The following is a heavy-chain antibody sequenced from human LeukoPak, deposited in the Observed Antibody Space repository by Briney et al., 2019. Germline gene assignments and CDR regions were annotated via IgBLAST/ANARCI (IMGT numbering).Heavy chain of an antibody. Sequence: PSETLSLTCTVSGYSITSAYYWGWIRQPPVKGLEWIGSFFLKGSTYYNPSLKSRVTISVDTSKNQFSLKLRSVTAADTAVYYCARVGPYIEVDPWGQGTLVIVSS. CDR1: GYSITSAYY. CDR3: ARVGPYIEVDP. V-gene: IGHV4-38-2*02. D-gene: IGHD5-12*01. CDR2: FFLKGST. J-gene: IGHJ5*02.